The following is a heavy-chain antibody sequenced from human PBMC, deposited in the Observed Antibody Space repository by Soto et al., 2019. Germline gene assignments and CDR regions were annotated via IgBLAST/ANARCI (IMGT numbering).Heavy chain of an antibody. V-gene: IGHV3-7*04. CDR2: IKQDGSQK. Sequence: GGSLRLSCAASGFTFGSYWMSWVRQAPGKGLEWVANIKQDGSQKWYVDSVKGRFTISRDNAKNSLYPQMNSLRAEDTAVYYCTRGDYYDSSGPFSDAFDVWGQGTMVTVSS. CDR1: GFTFGSYW. CDR3: TRGDYYDSSGPFSDAFDV. D-gene: IGHD3-22*01. J-gene: IGHJ3*01.